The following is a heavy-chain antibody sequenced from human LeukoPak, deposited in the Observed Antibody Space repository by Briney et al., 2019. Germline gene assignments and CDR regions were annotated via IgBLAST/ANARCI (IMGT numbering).Heavy chain of an antibody. V-gene: IGHV4-59*12. Sequence: SETLSLTCTVSGGSISSYYWSWIRQPPGKGLEWIGYIYYSGSTNYNPSLKSRVTISVDRSKNQFSLELSSVTAADTAVYYCARGVRYYDSSGYQTNAFDIWGQGTMVTVSS. J-gene: IGHJ3*02. D-gene: IGHD3-22*01. CDR3: ARGVRYYDSSGYQTNAFDI. CDR1: GGSISSYY. CDR2: IYYSGST.